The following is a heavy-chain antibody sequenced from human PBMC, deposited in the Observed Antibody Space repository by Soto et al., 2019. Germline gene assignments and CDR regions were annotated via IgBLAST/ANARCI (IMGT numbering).Heavy chain of an antibody. Sequence: GGSLRLSCAASGFTFSSYALSWVRQAPGKGLEWVSAISASGGSTYYADSVKGRFTISRDNSKNTLYLQMNSLGAEDTAVYYCAKRYCSSASCSLFDYWGQGTLVTVSS. V-gene: IGHV3-23*01. CDR3: AKRYCSSASCSLFDY. J-gene: IGHJ4*02. CDR1: GFTFSSYA. CDR2: ISASGGST. D-gene: IGHD2-2*01.